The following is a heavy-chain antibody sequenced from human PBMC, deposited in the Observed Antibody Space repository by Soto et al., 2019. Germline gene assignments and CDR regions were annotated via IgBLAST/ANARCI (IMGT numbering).Heavy chain of an antibody. D-gene: IGHD3-16*01. J-gene: IGHJ4*02. Sequence: QPGGSLRLSCTTSGFTVGDYALSCVRQAPGEGLEWVGFIRRNAYGGTTDYAASVKGRFTISRDDSKSIAYLQMNSLRTEDTALYYCTRASSLDFDLWGQGT. CDR2: IRRNAYGGTT. CDR3: TRASSLDFDL. CDR1: GFTVGDYA. V-gene: IGHV3-49*04.